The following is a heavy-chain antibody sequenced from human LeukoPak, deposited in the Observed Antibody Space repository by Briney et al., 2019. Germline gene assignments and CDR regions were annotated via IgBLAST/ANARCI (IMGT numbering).Heavy chain of an antibody. Sequence: PGGSLRLSCAASGFTFSSYSMSWVRQAPGKGLEWVSYISSTSTYTNYADSVKGRFTISRDNAKNSLYLQMNSLRAEDTAVYYCAKEFCSGGSCNLDYWGQGTLVTVSS. CDR1: GFTFSSYS. CDR2: ISSTSTYT. D-gene: IGHD2-15*01. J-gene: IGHJ4*02. V-gene: IGHV3-21*05. CDR3: AKEFCSGGSCNLDY.